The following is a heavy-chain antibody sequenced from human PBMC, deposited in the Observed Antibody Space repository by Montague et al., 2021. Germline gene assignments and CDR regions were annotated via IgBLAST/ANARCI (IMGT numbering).Heavy chain of an antibody. CDR2: MFYGGAT. CDR3: AKQDYFVSGTSYKGFDP. Sequence: SETLSLTCTVSSGSIFRAHWSWVRQPPGKGLEWLGSMFYGGATSNNPSLKSRVTMSIDTSTNQFSLKLSSVTAADTAVYYCAKQDYFVSGTSYKGFDPWGQGILVTVSS. J-gene: IGHJ5*02. CDR1: SGSIFRAH. V-gene: IGHV4-59*08. D-gene: IGHD3-10*01.